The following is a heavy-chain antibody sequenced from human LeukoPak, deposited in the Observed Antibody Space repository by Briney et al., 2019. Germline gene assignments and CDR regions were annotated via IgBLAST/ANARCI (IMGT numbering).Heavy chain of an antibody. J-gene: IGHJ4*02. Sequence: SETLSLTCTVSGGSISSSSYYWGWIRQPPGKGLEWIGSIYYSGSTYYNPSLKSRVTISVDTSKNQFSLKLSSVTAADTAVYYCARQKRITMVRGVIPHFDYWGQGTLVTVSS. CDR3: ARQKRITMVRGVIPHFDY. D-gene: IGHD3-10*01. CDR1: GGSISSSSYY. V-gene: IGHV4-39*01. CDR2: IYYSGST.